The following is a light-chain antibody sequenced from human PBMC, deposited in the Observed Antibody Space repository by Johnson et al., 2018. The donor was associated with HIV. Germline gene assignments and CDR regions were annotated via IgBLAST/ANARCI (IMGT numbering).Light chain of an antibody. J-gene: IGLJ1*01. Sequence: QSVLTQPPSVSAAPGQKVIISCSGSSSNIGNNYVSWYQQLPGTAPKLLIYENNKRPSGIPDRFSGSKSGTSATLGITGLQTGDEADYSCGTWDSRGDVFVTGTKVTVL. CDR1: SSNIGNNY. CDR3: GTWDSRGDV. CDR2: ENN. V-gene: IGLV1-51*02.